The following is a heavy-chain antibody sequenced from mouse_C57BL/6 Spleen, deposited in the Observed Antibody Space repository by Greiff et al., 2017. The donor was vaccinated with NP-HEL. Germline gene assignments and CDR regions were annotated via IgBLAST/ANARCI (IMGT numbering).Heavy chain of an antibody. J-gene: IGHJ4*01. CDR2: IDPSDSET. V-gene: IGHV1-52*01. D-gene: IGHD2-5*01. CDR1: GYTFTSYW. CDR3: ARSAYYSKGAMDY. Sequence: QVQLKQPGAELVRPGSSVKLSCKASGYTFTSYWMHWVKQRPIQGLEWIGNIDPSDSETHYNQKFKDKATLTVDKSSSTAYMQLSSLTSEDSAVYYCARSAYYSKGAMDYWGQGTSVTVSS.